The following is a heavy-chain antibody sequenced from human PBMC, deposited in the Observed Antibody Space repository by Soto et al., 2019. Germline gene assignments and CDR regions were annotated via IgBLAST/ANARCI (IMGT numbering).Heavy chain of an antibody. D-gene: IGHD5-12*01. CDR3: AIHKGEMATIRCDY. J-gene: IGHJ4*02. CDR2: IIPIFGTA. V-gene: IGHV1-69*01. CDR1: GGTFSSYA. Sequence: QVHLVQSGAEVKKPGSSVKVSCKASGGTFSSYAISWVRQAPGHGLEWMGGIIPIFGTANYAQKFQSRVTITADESTGIAYMELSSLRSEDTAVYYCAIHKGEMATIRCDYWGQGSLVTVSS.